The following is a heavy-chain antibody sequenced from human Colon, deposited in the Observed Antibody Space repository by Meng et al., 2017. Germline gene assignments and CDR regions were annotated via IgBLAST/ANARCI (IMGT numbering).Heavy chain of an antibody. Sequence: VQLTESGPRLVRPSGPPSLIWPVSAGSISSAGYQWSWIRQPPGKGLEWIGYASTNYNPSLKSRVTISVDTSKNQFSLRLTSVTAADTAVYYCARDHMGSLDYWGQGILVTVSS. J-gene: IGHJ4*02. CDR1: AGSISSAGYQ. V-gene: IGHV4-61*08. CDR3: ARDHMGSLDY. CDR2: AST. D-gene: IGHD1-26*01.